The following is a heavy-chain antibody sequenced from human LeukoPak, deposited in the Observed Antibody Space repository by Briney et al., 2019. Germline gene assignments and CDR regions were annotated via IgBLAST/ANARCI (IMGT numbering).Heavy chain of an antibody. J-gene: IGHJ5*02. CDR1: GDSMSSYY. V-gene: IGHV4-4*09. CDR2: IYSSGST. Sequence: SETLSLTCTVSGDSMSSYYWNWIRQTPGEGLEWIGYIYSSGSTNYNPSLKSRVTISVDTCKNQFSLKLSSVTAADTAMYYCARSPYGSTYYRNNWFDPWGQGTLVTVSS. CDR3: ARSPYGSTYYRNNWFDP. D-gene: IGHD3-10*01.